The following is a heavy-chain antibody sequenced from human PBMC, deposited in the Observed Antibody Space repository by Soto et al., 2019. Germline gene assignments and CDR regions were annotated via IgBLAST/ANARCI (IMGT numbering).Heavy chain of an antibody. D-gene: IGHD6-13*01. CDR2: IWYDGSNK. J-gene: IGHJ4*02. Sequence: QVQLVESGGGVVQPGRSLRLSCAASGFTFSSYGMHWVSQAPGKGLEWVAVIWYDGSNKYYADSVKGRFTISRDNSENAPYLQVNGLSAEDTAVYYCATDGYRSTRPDYWGQGTLVTVSS. CDR3: ATDGYRSTRPDY. CDR1: GFTFSSYG. V-gene: IGHV3-33*01.